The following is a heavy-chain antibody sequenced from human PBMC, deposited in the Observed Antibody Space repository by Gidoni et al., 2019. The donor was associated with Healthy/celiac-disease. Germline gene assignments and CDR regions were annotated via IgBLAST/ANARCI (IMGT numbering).Heavy chain of an antibody. CDR3: APPSSRSPFDY. CDR2: ISGSGGST. J-gene: IGHJ4*02. D-gene: IGHD2-2*01. Sequence: EVQLLESGGGLVQPGGSLRLSCDASGFTFSSSAMSWVRQAPGKGLEWVSAISGSGGSTYYAASVKGRFTISRDNSKNTLYLQMNILRAEDTAVYYCAPPSSRSPFDYWGQGTLVTVSS. CDR1: GFTFSSSA. V-gene: IGHV3-23*01.